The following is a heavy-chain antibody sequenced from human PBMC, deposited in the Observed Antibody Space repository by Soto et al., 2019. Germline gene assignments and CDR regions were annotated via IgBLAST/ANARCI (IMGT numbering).Heavy chain of an antibody. D-gene: IGHD3-3*01. CDR1: GYTFTSYA. CDR2: INAGNGNT. CDR3: ATNAFWSGYYVYGMDV. Sequence: ASVKVSCKASGYTFTSYAMHWVRQAPGQRLEWMGWINAGNGNTKYSQKFQGRVTITRDTSASTAYMELSSLRSEDTAVYYCATNAFWSGYYVYGMDVWGQGTTVTVSS. J-gene: IGHJ6*02. V-gene: IGHV1-3*01.